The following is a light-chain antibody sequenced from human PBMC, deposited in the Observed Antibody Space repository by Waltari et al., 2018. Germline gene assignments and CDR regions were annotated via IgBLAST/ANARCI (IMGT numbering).Light chain of an antibody. CDR1: SSNIGNNY. Sequence: VTISCSGSSSNIGNNYVDWYQQLPGKAPKLLIYTNNQRPSGVPDRFSGSKSGTSASLAISGLRSEDEADYYCATWDDSLNGQVIFGGGTKLTVL. CDR3: ATWDDSLNGQVI. J-gene: IGLJ2*01. CDR2: TNN. V-gene: IGLV1-47*01.